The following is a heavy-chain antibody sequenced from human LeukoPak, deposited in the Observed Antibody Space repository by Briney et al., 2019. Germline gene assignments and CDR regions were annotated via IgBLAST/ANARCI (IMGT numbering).Heavy chain of an antibody. CDR2: ISGIGSST. J-gene: IGHJ4*02. D-gene: IGHD4-17*01. V-gene: IGHV3-23*01. CDR1: GFTFSNYA. CDR3: AREEYGDYVGYFDY. Sequence: GGSLRLSCAASGFTFSNYAMTWVRRAPGKGLEWVSGISGIGSSTYYADSVKGRFTISRDNSKNTLYLQMNSLRAEDTAVYYCAREEYGDYVGYFDYWGQGTLVTVSS.